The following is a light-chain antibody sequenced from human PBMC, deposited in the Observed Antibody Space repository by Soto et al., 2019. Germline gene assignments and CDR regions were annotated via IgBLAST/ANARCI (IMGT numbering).Light chain of an antibody. J-gene: IGLJ2*01. CDR1: SRDVGGYNY. CDR3: SSYTSSSTYVV. CDR2: DVI. Sequence: QSVLTQPASVSGSPGQSVTISCTGTSRDVGGYNYVSWYQQHPGKAPKLMIYDVINRPSGVSNRFSGSKSGNSASLTISGLQAEDEADYYCSSYTSSSTYVVFGGGTKSPS. V-gene: IGLV2-14*03.